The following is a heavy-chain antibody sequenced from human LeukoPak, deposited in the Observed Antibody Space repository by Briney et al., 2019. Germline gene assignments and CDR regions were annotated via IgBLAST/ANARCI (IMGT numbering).Heavy chain of an antibody. CDR1: GYTFTNYH. V-gene: IGHV1-8*03. CDR3: ARTTSFTGSGYDY. D-gene: IGHD6-25*01. Sequence: GASVKVSCKASGYTFTNYHINWVRQATGQGLEWMGWINPNNGDSGFAQKFQGRVTITRDTAMTIAYMELSSLTSEDTAIYFCARTTSFTGSGYDYWGQGTLVTVPS. J-gene: IGHJ4*02. CDR2: INPNNGDS.